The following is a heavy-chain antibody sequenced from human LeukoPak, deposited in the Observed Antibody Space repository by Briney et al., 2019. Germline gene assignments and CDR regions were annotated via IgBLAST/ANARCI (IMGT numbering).Heavy chain of an antibody. CDR2: IYSGGST. J-gene: IGHJ3*02. V-gene: IGHV3-53*01. CDR3: ASDLDHPDAFDI. D-gene: IGHD2-2*03. CDR1: GFTVSSNY. Sequence: SGGSLRLSCAASGFTVSSNYMSWVRQAPGKGLEWVSVIYSGGSTYYADSVKGRFTISRDNSKNTLYLQMNSLRAEDTAVYYCASDLDHPDAFDIWGQGTMVTVSS.